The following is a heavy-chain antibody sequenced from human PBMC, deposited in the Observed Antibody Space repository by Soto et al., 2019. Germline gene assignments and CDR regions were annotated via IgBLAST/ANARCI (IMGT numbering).Heavy chain of an antibody. Sequence: ASVKVSCKASGYTFTNYGISWVRQAPGQGLEWMGWINVYNGNTKFAQKVQGRVTMTTDTSTSTAYMELRSLRAEDTVVFYCAKDHYDTLTGYYGPDYWGQGTLVTVSS. CDR2: INVYNGNT. CDR3: AKDHYDTLTGYYGPDY. D-gene: IGHD3-9*01. V-gene: IGHV1-18*01. J-gene: IGHJ4*02. CDR1: GYTFTNYG.